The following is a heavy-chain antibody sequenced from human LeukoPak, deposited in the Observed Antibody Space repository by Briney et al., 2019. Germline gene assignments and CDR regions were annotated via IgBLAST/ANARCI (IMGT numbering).Heavy chain of an antibody. CDR3: ARAPEWLIFDY. CDR1: GFTASSNY. J-gene: IGHJ4*02. CDR2: IYSGGST. D-gene: IGHD6-19*01. V-gene: IGHV3-53*04. Sequence: GGSLRLSCAASGFTASSNYMSWVRQAPGKGLEWGSVIYSGGSTYYADSVKGRLTISRHNSKNTLYLQMNSLRAEDTAVYYCARAPEWLIFDYWGQGTLVTVSS.